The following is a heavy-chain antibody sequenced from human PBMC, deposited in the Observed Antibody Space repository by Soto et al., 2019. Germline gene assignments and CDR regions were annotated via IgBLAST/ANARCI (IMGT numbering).Heavy chain of an antibody. CDR3: ARVHEYGGTSDAFDI. D-gene: IGHD4-17*01. Sequence: QVQLVQSGAEVKKPGSSMKVSCKASGGTFSTSSINWVRQAPGQRPEWMGNILPIFGTADYAQKFQDRVTITADQSTNTAYMELRSLFSEDTAVYYCARVHEYGGTSDAFDIWGQGTVVTVSS. J-gene: IGHJ3*02. CDR1: GGTFSTSS. CDR2: ILPIFGTA. V-gene: IGHV1-69*15.